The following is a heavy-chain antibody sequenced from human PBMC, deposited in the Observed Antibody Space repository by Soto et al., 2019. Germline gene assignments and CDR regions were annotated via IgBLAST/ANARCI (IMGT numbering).Heavy chain of an antibody. V-gene: IGHV3-23*01. J-gene: IGHJ6*02. D-gene: IGHD6-6*01. CDR3: AKELPSSSSIYYGMDV. CDR1: GFTFSSYA. CDR2: ISGSGGST. Sequence: EVQLLESGGGLVQPGGSLRLSCAASGFTFSSYAMSWVRQAPGKGLEWVSAISGSGGSTYYADSVKGRFTISRDNSKNTLYLQMNSLRAEDTAVYYCAKELPSSSSIYYGMDVWGQGTTVTVSS.